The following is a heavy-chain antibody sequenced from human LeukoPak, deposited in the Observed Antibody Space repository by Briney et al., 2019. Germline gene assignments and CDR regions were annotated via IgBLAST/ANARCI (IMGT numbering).Heavy chain of an antibody. J-gene: IGHJ4*02. CDR2: ISWNSGSI. D-gene: IGHD6-19*01. CDR1: GFTFDDYA. Sequence: PGGSLRLSCAASGFTFDDYAMHWVRQAPGKGLEWVSGISWNSGSIGYADSVKGRFTISRDNAKNSLYLQMNSLRAEDTALYYCAKGRSGWSYYFDYWGQGTLVTVSS. V-gene: IGHV3-9*01. CDR3: AKGRSGWSYYFDY.